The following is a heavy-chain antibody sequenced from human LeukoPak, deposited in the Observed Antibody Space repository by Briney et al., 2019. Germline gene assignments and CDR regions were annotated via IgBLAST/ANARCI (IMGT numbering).Heavy chain of an antibody. D-gene: IGHD3-22*01. CDR3: ARRRYYDGSGYLE. CDR1: GDSVSRSDSY. Sequence: NPSETLSLTCSVSGDSVSRSDSYWDWIRQPPGKRLEWIGTIYYSGRTYYSPPLKSRVTMSVDPSNNQFSLNLRSVTAADTAVYYCARRRYYDGSGYLEWGQGTLLSVSS. V-gene: IGHV4-39*01. CDR2: IYYSGRT. J-gene: IGHJ1*01.